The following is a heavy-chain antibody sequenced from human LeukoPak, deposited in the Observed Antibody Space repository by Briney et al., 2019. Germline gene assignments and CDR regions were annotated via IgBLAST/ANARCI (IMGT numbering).Heavy chain of an antibody. V-gene: IGHV5-51*01. Sequence: GESLKISCKGSGYSFTSYWIGWVRQMPGKGLEWMGFIYPGDSDTRYSRSFQGQVTISADKSISTAYLQWSSLKASDTAMYYCARQGYYYGSGDFNWFDPWGQGTLVTVSS. CDR1: GYSFTSYW. J-gene: IGHJ5*02. CDR3: ARQGYYYGSGDFNWFDP. CDR2: IYPGDSDT. D-gene: IGHD3-10*01.